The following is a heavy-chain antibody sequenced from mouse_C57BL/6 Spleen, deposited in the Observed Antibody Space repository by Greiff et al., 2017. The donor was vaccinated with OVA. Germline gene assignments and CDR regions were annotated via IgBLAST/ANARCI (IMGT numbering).Heavy chain of an antibody. CDR1: GYTFTSYW. V-gene: IGHV1-69*01. J-gene: IGHJ1*03. D-gene: IGHD1-1*01. Sequence: QVQLKQSGAELVMPGASVKLSCKASGYTFTSYWMHWVKQRPGQGLEWIGEIDPSDSYTNYNQKFKGKSTLTVDKSSSTAYMQLSSLTSEDSAVYYCARSIYGSSYGYFDVWGTGTTVTVSS. CDR3: ARSIYGSSYGYFDV. CDR2: IDPSDSYT.